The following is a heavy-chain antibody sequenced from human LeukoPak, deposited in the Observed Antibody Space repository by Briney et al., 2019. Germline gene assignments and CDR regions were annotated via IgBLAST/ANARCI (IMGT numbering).Heavy chain of an antibody. Sequence: PSETLSLTCGVSGFSISRGYYWGWIRQPPGKGLEWIGVIFPSGTTSGNPYYNPSLQSRVSISIDTSNNRFSLTLSSVTAADTAVYYCARLNGGPFDYWAQGTLVIVSS. D-gene: IGHD3-16*01. CDR1: GFSISRGYY. CDR2: IFPSGTTSGNP. CDR3: ARLNGGPFDY. J-gene: IGHJ4*02. V-gene: IGHV4-38-2*01.